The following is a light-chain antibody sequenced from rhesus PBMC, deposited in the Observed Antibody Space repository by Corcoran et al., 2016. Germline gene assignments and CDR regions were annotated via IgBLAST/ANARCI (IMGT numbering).Light chain of an antibody. CDR2: GAS. Sequence: EIVLTQSPATLSLSPGERPTLSCRASQSVSSSLAWYQQKPGQVPRLRIYGASSRATGIPDRFSGSGSGTDFILTISSLAPEDFAVYYCQQYSKWPYSFGQGTKVEIK. CDR1: QSVSSS. J-gene: IGKJ2*01. CDR3: QQYSKWPYS. V-gene: IGKV3-42*03.